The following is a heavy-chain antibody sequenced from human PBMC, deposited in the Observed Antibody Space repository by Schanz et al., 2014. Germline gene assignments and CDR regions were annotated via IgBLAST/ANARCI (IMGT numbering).Heavy chain of an antibody. V-gene: IGHV3-23*04. D-gene: IGHD5-18*01. CDR3: AKDAENTAMITDYFDY. Sequence: VQLVESGGGLVKPGGSLRLSCAASGFTFSSYAMSWVRQAPGKGLEWVSAISGSGGNTYYADAVRGRFTISRDNSKTTVYLQMNSLRAEDTAVYYCAKDAENTAMITDYFDYWGQGTLVTVSS. J-gene: IGHJ4*02. CDR1: GFTFSSYA. CDR2: ISGSGGNT.